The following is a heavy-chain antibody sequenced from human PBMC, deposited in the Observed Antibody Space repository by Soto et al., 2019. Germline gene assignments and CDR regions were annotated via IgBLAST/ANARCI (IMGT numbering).Heavy chain of an antibody. CDR3: ARASNYYGSGSYSKDFDY. D-gene: IGHD3-10*01. Sequence: HPGGSLRLSCAASGFTFSSYWMHWVRQAPGKGLVWVSRINSDGSSTSYADSVKGRFTISRDNAKNTLYLQMNSLRAEDTAVYYCARASNYYGSGSYSKDFDYWGQGTLVTVSS. CDR2: INSDGSST. V-gene: IGHV3-74*01. CDR1: GFTFSSYW. J-gene: IGHJ4*02.